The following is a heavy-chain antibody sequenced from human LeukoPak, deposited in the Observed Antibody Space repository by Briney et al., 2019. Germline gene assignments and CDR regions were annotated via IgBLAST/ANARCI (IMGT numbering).Heavy chain of an antibody. J-gene: IGHJ4*02. CDR1: GFTFSDYY. CDR2: ISSSGSII. Sequence: GGSLRLSCAAPGFTFSDYYMTWIRQAPGKGLELISYISSSGSIIYDADSVKGRFTISRDNAKNSLYLQMDSLRAEDTAVYYCARGPQQFGLDYWGQGTLVTVSS. CDR3: ARGPQQFGLDY. V-gene: IGHV3-11*01. D-gene: IGHD3-10*01.